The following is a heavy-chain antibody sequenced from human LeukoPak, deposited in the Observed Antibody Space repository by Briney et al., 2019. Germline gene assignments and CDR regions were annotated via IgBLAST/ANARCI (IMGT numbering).Heavy chain of an antibody. V-gene: IGHV3-30*02. CDR1: GFTFSSYG. Sequence: GGSLRLSCAASGFTFSSYGMHWVRQAPGKGLEWVAFIRYDGSNKYYADSVKGRFTISRDNSKNTLYLQMNSLRAEDTAVYYCAKVGDPYYDILTGYVYYYYYMDVWGKGTTVTISS. J-gene: IGHJ6*03. CDR2: IRYDGSNK. CDR3: AKVGDPYYDILTGYVYYYYYMDV. D-gene: IGHD3-9*01.